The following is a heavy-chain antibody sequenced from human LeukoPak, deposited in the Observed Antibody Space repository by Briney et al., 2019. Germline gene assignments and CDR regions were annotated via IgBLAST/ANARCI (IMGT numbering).Heavy chain of an antibody. Sequence: GGSLRFSCAASGFSVSSNYMNWVRQAPGKGLEWVSVIFSGGSTYYADSVKGRFTISRDNSKNTLYLQMNSLRAEDTAAYYCALFCSGVNCSHDFDYWGQGTLVTVSS. CDR1: GFSVSSNY. J-gene: IGHJ4*02. CDR2: IFSGGST. D-gene: IGHD2-15*01. CDR3: ALFCSGVNCSHDFDY. V-gene: IGHV3-66*01.